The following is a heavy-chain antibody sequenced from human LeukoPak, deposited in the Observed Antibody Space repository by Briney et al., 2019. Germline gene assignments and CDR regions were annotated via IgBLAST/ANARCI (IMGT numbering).Heavy chain of an antibody. V-gene: IGHV1-8*02. CDR1: GGTFSSYD. J-gene: IGHJ5*02. CDR2: MSPNSGNT. Sequence: ASVKVSCKASGGTFSSYDINWVRQATGQGLEWMGWMSPNSGNTGYAQKFQGRVTMTRNTSISTAYMELSSLRSEDTAVYYCARGHYYERFDPWGQGTLVTVSS. CDR3: ARGHYYERFDP. D-gene: IGHD3-22*01.